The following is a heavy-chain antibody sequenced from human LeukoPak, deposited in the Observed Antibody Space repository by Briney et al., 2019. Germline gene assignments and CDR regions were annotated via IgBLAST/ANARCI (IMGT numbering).Heavy chain of an antibody. D-gene: IGHD6-19*01. V-gene: IGHV3-7*03. Sequence: GGSLRLSCAASGFTFSNYWMTWVRQAPGKGLEWVANVKQDGSEQYYVDSVKGRFTISRDNAKNSLYLQMNSLRAEDTAVYYCASWTVAGRFFDYWGQGTLVTVSS. CDR3: ASWTVAGRFFDY. J-gene: IGHJ4*02. CDR1: GFTFSNYW. CDR2: VKQDGSEQ.